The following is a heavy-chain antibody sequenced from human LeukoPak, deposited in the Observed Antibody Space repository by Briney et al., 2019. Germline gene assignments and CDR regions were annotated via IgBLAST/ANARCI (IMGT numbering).Heavy chain of an antibody. CDR3: AKVERDILTGPDAFDI. V-gene: IGHV3-21*04. CDR1: GFTFSSYS. D-gene: IGHD3-9*01. Sequence: GGSLRLSCAASGFTFSSYSMNWVRQAPGKGLEWVSSISSSSSYIYYADSVKGRFTISRDNPKNTLYLQMNSLRAEDTAVYYCAKVERDILTGPDAFDIWGQGTMVTVSS. CDR2: ISSSSSYI. J-gene: IGHJ3*02.